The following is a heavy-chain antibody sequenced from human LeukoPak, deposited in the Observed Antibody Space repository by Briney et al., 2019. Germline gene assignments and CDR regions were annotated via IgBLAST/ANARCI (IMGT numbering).Heavy chain of an antibody. CDR2: ISYDGSNK. J-gene: IGHJ4*02. CDR1: GFTFSSYG. V-gene: IGHV3-30*18. D-gene: IGHD3-22*01. Sequence: GVLRLSCAASGFTFSSYGMHWVRQAPGKGLEWVAVISYDGSNKYYADSVKGRFTISRDNSKNTLYLQMNSLRAEDTAVYYCAKVAIDLNFDYWGQGTLVTVSS. CDR3: AKVAIDLNFDY.